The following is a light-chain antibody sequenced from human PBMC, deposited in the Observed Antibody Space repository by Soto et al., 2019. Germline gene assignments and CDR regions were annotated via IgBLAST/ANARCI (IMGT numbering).Light chain of an antibody. CDR3: HQSYSTPWT. CDR2: AAS. CDR1: QTISSY. V-gene: IGKV1-39*01. J-gene: IGKJ1*01. Sequence: QMTQSPSSLSASVGDRVIITCRAGQTISSYLNWYQQKPGKAPKLLIYAASSLQSGVPSRFSGSGSGTDFTLTISSLQPEDFATYSCHQSYSTPWTFGQGTRWIA.